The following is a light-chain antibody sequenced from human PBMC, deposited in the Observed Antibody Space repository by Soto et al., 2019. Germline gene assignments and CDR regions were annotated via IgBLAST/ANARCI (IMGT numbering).Light chain of an antibody. CDR3: CAYTTGNPRQMV. J-gene: IGLJ1*01. V-gene: IGLV2-14*01. CDR1: SSDVGGYNY. CDR2: DVS. Sequence: QSALTQPASVSGSPGQSITISCTGTSSDVGGYNYVSWYQQHPGKAPKFMIYDVSNRPSGVSNRFSGAESGDTASLTISGLQAEEEADYYCCAYTTGNPRQMVFGTGTKLTVL.